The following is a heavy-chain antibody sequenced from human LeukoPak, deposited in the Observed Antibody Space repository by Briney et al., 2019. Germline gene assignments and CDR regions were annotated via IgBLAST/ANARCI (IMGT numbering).Heavy chain of an antibody. J-gene: IGHJ6*04. V-gene: IGHV3-48*03. D-gene: IGHD3-10*02. CDR2: ISSSGSTI. Sequence: AGSLRLSCAASGFTFSSYEMNWVRKAPGKGLERVSYISSSGSTIYYAVSVKGRFTISRDNAKNSLYLQMNSLRAEDTAVYYCAELGITMIGGVWGKGTTVTISS. CDR1: GFTFSSYE. CDR3: AELGITMIGGV.